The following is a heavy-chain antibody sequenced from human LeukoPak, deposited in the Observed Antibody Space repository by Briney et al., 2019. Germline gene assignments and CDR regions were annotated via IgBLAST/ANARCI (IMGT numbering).Heavy chain of an antibody. J-gene: IGHJ4*02. V-gene: IGHV3-30*02. CDR3: AKYSGGWYSVGYFDY. D-gene: IGHD6-19*01. Sequence: PGGPLRLSCAASGFTFSSYGMHWVRQAPGKGLEWVAFIRYDGSNKYYADSVRGRFTISRDNSKNTLYLQMNSLRAEDTAVYYCAKYSGGWYSVGYFDYWGQGTLVTVSS. CDR2: IRYDGSNK. CDR1: GFTFSSYG.